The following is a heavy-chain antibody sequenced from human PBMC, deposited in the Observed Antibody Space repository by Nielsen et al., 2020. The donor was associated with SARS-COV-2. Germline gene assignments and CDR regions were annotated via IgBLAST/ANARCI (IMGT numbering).Heavy chain of an antibody. J-gene: IGHJ2*01. Sequence: GESLKISCAASGFTFSSYNMNWVRQAPGKGLEWVSVVFSSGRSTYYADSVKGRFTISRDNAKNSLYLQMNSLRAEDTAVYYCARPNGYYTYWYFDLWGRGTLVTVSS. CDR2: VFSSGRST. V-gene: IGHV3-21*01. CDR3: ARPNGYYTYWYFDL. CDR1: GFTFSSYN. D-gene: IGHD3-3*01.